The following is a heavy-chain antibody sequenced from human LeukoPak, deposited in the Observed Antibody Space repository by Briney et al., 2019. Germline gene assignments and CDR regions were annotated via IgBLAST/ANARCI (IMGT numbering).Heavy chain of an antibody. CDR2: ITGSGGST. D-gene: IGHD3-16*01. V-gene: IGHV3-23*01. CDR3: AKAGIYDYVWGSYLVD. Sequence: PGGSLRLSCAASGFTFSTSGMSWVRQAPGKRLEWVSTITGSGGSTYYADSVKGRFTISRDNSKNTLYLQMNSLRAEDTAVYYCAKAGIYDYVWGSYLVDWGQGILVTVSS. J-gene: IGHJ4*02. CDR1: GFTFSTSG.